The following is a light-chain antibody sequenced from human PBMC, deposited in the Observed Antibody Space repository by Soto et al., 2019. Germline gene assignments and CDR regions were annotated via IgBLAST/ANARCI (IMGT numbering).Light chain of an antibody. V-gene: IGLV1-40*01. J-gene: IGLJ3*02. Sequence: QAVLTQPPSVSGAPGQRVTISCTGSSSNIGAAYGVHWYQQLPGTAPKLLIYVNSNRPSGVPDRFSGSKSGTSASLAITGLQAEDEADYYCQSYDSSLSGAVFGGGTKLTVL. CDR2: VNS. CDR3: QSYDSSLSGAV. CDR1: SSNIGAAYG.